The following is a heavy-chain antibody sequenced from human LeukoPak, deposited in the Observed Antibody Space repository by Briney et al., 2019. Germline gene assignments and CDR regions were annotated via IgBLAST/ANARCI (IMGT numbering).Heavy chain of an antibody. CDR2: IYYSGST. D-gene: IGHD5-18*01. J-gene: IGHJ6*03. Sequence: SETLSLTCTVSGGSISSGGYYWSWIRQHPGKGLDWIGYIYYSGSTYYNPSLKSRVTISEDTSKNQFSLKLSSVTAADTAVYYCARDAPASYGYYYYYMDVWGKGTTVTVSS. CDR1: GGSISSGGYY. V-gene: IGHV4-31*03. CDR3: ARDAPASYGYYYYYMDV.